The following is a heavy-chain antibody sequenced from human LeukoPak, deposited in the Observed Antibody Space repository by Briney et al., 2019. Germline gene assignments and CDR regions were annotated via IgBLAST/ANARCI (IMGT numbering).Heavy chain of an antibody. CDR3: VRLTMGEQSDY. CDR2: IYYSGST. V-gene: IGHV4-59*08. Sequence: SETLSLTCTVSGGSISSYYWSWIRQPPGKGLEWIGYIYYSGSTNYNPSLKSRVTISVDTSKNQFSLKLSSVTAADTAVYYCVRLTMGEQSDYWGQGTLVTVSS. CDR1: GGSISSYY. D-gene: IGHD3-10*01. J-gene: IGHJ4*02.